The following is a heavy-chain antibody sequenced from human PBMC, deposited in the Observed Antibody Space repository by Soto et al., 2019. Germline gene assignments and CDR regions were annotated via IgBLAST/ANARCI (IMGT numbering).Heavy chain of an antibody. V-gene: IGHV1-69*01. CDR3: ARGGYCSGGSCPPLDYYYYGMDV. Sequence: QVQLVQYGAEVKKPGSSVKVSCKASGGTFSSYAISWVRQAPGQGLEWMGGIIPIFGTANYTQKFQGRVTITADESTSTAYMELSSLRSEDTAVYYCARGGYCSGGSCPPLDYYYYGMDVWCQGTTVTVSS. CDR2: IIPIFGTA. D-gene: IGHD2-15*01. J-gene: IGHJ6*02. CDR1: GGTFSSYA.